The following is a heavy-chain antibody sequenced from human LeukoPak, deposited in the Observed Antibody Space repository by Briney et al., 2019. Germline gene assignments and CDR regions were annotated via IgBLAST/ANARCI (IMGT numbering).Heavy chain of an antibody. D-gene: IGHD4-23*01. V-gene: IGHV3-53*01. CDR2: IYVDGRT. J-gene: IGHJ4*02. CDR3: ARRGDGGRSFDY. Sequence: PGGSLRLSCAASGFTISTTYMSWVRQAPGKGLEWVSLIYVDGRTYYADSVKGRFTISRDNSKNTLYLQVNSPRAEDTAVYYCARRGDGGRSFDYWGQGTLVTVSS. CDR1: GFTISTTY.